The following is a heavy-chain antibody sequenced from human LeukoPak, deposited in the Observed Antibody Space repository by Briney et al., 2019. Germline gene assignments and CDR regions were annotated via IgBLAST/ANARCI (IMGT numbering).Heavy chain of an antibody. D-gene: IGHD3-3*01. CDR3: ARAGQGDFWSGLRYFDY. J-gene: IGHJ4*02. CDR1: GGSISRYY. V-gene: IGHV4-59*01. Sequence: TSSETLSLTCTVSGGSISRYYWSWIRQPPGKGLEWIGYLYYSGSTNYNPSLKSRVTISVDTSKNHFSLKLSSVTAADTAVYYCARAGQGDFWSGLRYFDYWGQGTLVTVSS. CDR2: LYYSGST.